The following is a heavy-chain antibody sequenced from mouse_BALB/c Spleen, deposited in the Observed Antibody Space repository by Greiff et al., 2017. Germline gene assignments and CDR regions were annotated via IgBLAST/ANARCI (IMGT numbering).Heavy chain of an antibody. CDR1: GFSLTGYG. J-gene: IGHJ2*01. CDR2: IWGDGST. CDR3: ARDCGYDGYFDY. D-gene: IGHD2-2*01. Sequence: VQLHQSGPGLVAPSQCLSITCTVSGFSLTGYGVNWVRQPPGKGLEWLGMIWGDGSTDYNSALKSRLSIRKDNSTSQDFLKMNSLQTDDTARYYCARDCGYDGYFDYWGQGTTLTVSS. V-gene: IGHV2-6-7*01.